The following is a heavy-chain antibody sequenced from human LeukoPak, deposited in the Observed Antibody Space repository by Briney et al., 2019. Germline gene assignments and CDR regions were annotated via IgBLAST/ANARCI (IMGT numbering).Heavy chain of an antibody. D-gene: IGHD3-22*01. Sequence: GGSLRLSCAASGFTFSSFTMNWVRQAPGKGLEWVSSISSSSSYIYSADSVKGRFTISRDNARNSLYLRMNSLRAEDTAVYYCARSLGSSGYQDYWGQGTLVTVSS. CDR1: GFTFSSFT. V-gene: IGHV3-21*01. CDR3: ARSLGSSGYQDY. J-gene: IGHJ4*02. CDR2: ISSSSSYI.